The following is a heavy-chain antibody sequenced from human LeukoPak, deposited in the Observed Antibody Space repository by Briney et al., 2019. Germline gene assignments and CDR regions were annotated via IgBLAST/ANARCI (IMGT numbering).Heavy chain of an antibody. CDR2: FSSGAGTL. D-gene: IGHD1-26*01. J-gene: IGHJ4*02. CDR1: GFTFSTYE. V-gene: IGHV3-48*03. Sequence: GSLSLPCAAPGFTFSTYEMNWVRQAPGKGREWVSYFSSGAGTLYYAASVKGRFTISRDNAKNSLYLQMISLRAEDTAVYYCARLSETDYWGQGNLVTVSS. CDR3: ARLSETDY.